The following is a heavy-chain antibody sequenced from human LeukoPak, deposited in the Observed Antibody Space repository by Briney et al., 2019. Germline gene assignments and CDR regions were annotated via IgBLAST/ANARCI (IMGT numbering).Heavy chain of an antibody. Sequence: PSGTLSLTCAVSGGSIGSSNWWSWVRQPPGKGLEWIGEIYHSGSTNYNPSLKSRVTISVDKSKNQFSLKLSSVTAADTAVYYCARVGGYCSGGSCYSVQDYWGQGTLVTVSS. CDR1: GGSIGSSNW. V-gene: IGHV4-4*02. J-gene: IGHJ4*02. CDR2: IYHSGST. D-gene: IGHD2-15*01. CDR3: ARVGGYCSGGSCYSVQDY.